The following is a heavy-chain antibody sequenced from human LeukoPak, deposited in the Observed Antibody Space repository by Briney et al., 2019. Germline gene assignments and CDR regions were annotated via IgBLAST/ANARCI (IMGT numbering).Heavy chain of an antibody. D-gene: IGHD5-24*01. V-gene: IGHV4-59*01. CDR1: GGSISSYY. J-gene: IGHJ5*02. CDR2: IYYSGST. Sequence: PSETLSLTCTVSGGSISSYYWSWIRQPPGKGLEWIGYIYYSGSTNYNPSLKSRVTISVDTSKNQFSLKLSSVTAADTAVYYCARDGYNHNWFDPWGQRTLVTVSS. CDR3: ARDGYNHNWFDP.